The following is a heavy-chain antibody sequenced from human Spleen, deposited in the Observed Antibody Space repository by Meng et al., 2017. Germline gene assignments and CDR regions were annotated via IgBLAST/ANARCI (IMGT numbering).Heavy chain of an antibody. J-gene: IGHJ5*02. D-gene: IGHD2-2*01. CDR1: GGSISSSSYY. CDR3: VRFSTSPDWFDP. CDR2: IYYSGST. V-gene: IGHV4-39*07. Sequence: QRQQQESGPGLVKPSETLSLTCTVSGGSISSSSYYWGWIRQPPGKGPEWIGTIYYSGSTYYNPSLKSRVTISVDTSKNQFSLKLSSVTAADTAVYYCVRFSTSPDWFDPWGQGTLVTVSS.